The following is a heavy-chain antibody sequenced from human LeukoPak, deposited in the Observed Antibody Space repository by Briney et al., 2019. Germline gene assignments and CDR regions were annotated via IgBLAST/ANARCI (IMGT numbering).Heavy chain of an antibody. Sequence: GGSLRLSCAASGFTFSSYAMSCVRQAPGRGLEWVSAISGSRGSTHYADSVKRRFTISTDNSKHTLYLQMHSLRAEDTAVYYCAKDRAFDYWGQGTLVTVSS. V-gene: IGHV3-23*01. CDR3: AKDRAFDY. CDR1: GFTFSSYA. J-gene: IGHJ4*02. CDR2: ISGSRGST.